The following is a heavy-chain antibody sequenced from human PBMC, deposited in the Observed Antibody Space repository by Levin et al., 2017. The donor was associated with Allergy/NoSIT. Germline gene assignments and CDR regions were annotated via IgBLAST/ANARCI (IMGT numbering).Heavy chain of an antibody. D-gene: IGHD4-17*01. CDR1: GFSFSVYS. V-gene: IGHV3-21*01. CDR2: ISSTSTYI. J-gene: IGHJ4*02. Sequence: PGGSLRLSCAASGFSFSVYSLNWVRQAPGKGLEWVSFISSTSTYIYYADSVKGRFAISRDNAKNSLYLQMNSLRAEDTAVYYCAKNAYGDYSPLDYWGQGTLVTVSS. CDR3: AKNAYGDYSPLDY.